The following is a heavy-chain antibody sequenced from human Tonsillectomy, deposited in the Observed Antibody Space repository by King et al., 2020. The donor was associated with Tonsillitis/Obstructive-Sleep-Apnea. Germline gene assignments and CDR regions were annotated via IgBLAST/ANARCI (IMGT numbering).Heavy chain of an antibody. CDR2: IYYSGST. CDR3: ARGDDYYDSSGRGNWFDP. V-gene: IGHV4-59*01. D-gene: IGHD3-22*01. Sequence: VQLQESGPGLVKPSETLSLTCTVSGGSISSYYWSWIRQPPGKGLEWIGYIYYSGSTNYNPSLKSRVTISVDTSKNQFSLKLSSVTAADTAVYYCARGDDYYDSSGRGNWFDPWGQGTLVTVSS. CDR1: GGSISSYY. J-gene: IGHJ5*02.